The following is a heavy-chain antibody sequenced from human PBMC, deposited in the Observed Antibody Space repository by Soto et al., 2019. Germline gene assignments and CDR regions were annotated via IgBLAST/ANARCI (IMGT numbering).Heavy chain of an antibody. D-gene: IGHD3-22*01. CDR1: GGSISSYY. CDR3: ATGSYYYDSSGYYRWAFDI. J-gene: IGHJ3*02. V-gene: IGHV4-59*01. Sequence: SETLSLTCTVSGGSISSYYWSWIRQPPGKGLEWIGYIYYSGSTNYNPSLKSRVTISVDTSKNQFSLKLSSVTAADTAVYYCATGSYYYDSSGYYRWAFDIWGQGTMVT. CDR2: IYYSGST.